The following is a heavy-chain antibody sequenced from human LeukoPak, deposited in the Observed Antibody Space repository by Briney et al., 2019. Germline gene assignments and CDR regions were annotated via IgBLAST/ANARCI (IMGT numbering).Heavy chain of an antibody. CDR1: GFTFSSHW. CDR2: VNSDGTDT. CDR3: ARDRTPYYDILTGEDAFDL. V-gene: IGHV3-74*01. D-gene: IGHD3-9*01. J-gene: IGHJ3*01. Sequence: GGSLRLSCAASGFTFSSHWMHWVRQAPGKGLVWVSRVNSDGTDTRYADSVKGRFTISRDNAKSTLYLQMDSLRAEDTAVYYCARDRTPYYDILTGEDAFDLWGPGTMVTVS.